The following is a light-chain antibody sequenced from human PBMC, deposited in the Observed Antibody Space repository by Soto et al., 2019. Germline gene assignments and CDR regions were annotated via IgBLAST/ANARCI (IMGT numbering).Light chain of an antibody. V-gene: IGLV2-23*02. Sequence: SVLTQPDSVSGSPGQSITISCTGTTSHVGTYGLVSWYQQYPGKAPKLMIYEVSKRPSGVSNRFSGSKSGNTASLTISGLQAEDEVDYYCCSYAGTNTYVLGTGTKLTVL. J-gene: IGLJ1*01. CDR1: TSHVGTYGL. CDR2: EVS. CDR3: CSYAGTNTYV.